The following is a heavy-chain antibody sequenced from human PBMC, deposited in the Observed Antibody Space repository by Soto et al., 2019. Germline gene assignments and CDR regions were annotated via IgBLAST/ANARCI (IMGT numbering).Heavy chain of an antibody. CDR2: TYFRSKWYS. D-gene: IGHD5-12*01. Sequence: SHTLSLTCAISGHIVSSNTASWNWIRQSPSRGLEWLGRTYFRSKWYSDYAVSVKSRIIINPDTSNNQCSLQLNSVTPEDTAVYFCAKGDNLGPKTGYAFDPWGQGIMVTVSS. CDR1: GHIVSSNTAS. V-gene: IGHV6-1*01. J-gene: IGHJ5*02. CDR3: AKGDNLGPKTGYAFDP.